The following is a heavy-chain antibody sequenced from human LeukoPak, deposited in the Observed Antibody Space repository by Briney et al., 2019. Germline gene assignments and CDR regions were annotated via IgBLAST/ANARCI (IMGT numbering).Heavy chain of an antibody. D-gene: IGHD3-10*01. Sequence: PSETLSLTCAVYGGSFRGYYWSWIRQPPGKGLEWIGEINHSGSTNYNPSLKSRVTISVDTSKNQFSLKLSSVTAADTAVYYCARAWSKRVRANPFDPWGQGTLVTVSS. CDR2: INHSGST. V-gene: IGHV4-34*01. CDR3: ARAWSKRVRANPFDP. J-gene: IGHJ5*02. CDR1: GGSFRGYY.